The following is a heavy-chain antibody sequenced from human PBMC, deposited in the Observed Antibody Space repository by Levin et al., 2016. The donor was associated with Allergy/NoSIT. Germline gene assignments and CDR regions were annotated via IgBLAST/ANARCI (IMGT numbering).Heavy chain of an antibody. J-gene: IGHJ5*02. CDR1: GFTFSSYA. CDR2: ISGSGGST. D-gene: IGHD6-19*01. CDR3: AKVPRGYSSGWSINGVNWFDP. V-gene: IGHV3-23*01. Sequence: GGSLRLSCAASGFTFSSYAMSWVRQAPGKGLEWVSAISGSGGSTYYADSVKGRFTISRDNSKNTLYLQMNSLRAEDTAVYYCAKVPRGYSSGWSINGVNWFDPWGQGTLVTVSS.